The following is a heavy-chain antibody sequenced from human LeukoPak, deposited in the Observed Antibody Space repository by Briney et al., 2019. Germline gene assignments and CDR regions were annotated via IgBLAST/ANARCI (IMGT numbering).Heavy chain of an antibody. J-gene: IGHJ4*02. CDR3: ARTTVVIPGPFDY. CDR2: IYYSGST. CDR1: GGSISSSSYY. D-gene: IGHD4-23*01. Sequence: SETLSLTCTVSGGSISSSSYYWGWIRQPPGKGLEWIGSIYYSGSTYYNPSLKSRVTISVDTSKNQFSLKLSSVTAADTAVYYCARTTVVIPGPFDYWGQGTLVTVSS. V-gene: IGHV4-39*07.